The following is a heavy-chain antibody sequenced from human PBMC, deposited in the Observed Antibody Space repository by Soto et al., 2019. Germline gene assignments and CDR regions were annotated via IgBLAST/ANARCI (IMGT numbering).Heavy chain of an antibody. CDR1: GLNFDDFA. V-gene: IGHV3-9*01. J-gene: IGHJ4*02. Sequence: EVQLVESGGRLVQPGRSLRLSCVGTGLNFDDFAMHWVRQAPGKGLEWVSGITWNSRVLSYADSVKGRFTISRDNARNSLYLQMDSLRDEDTALYYCAKGRYDFWSPYYFDSWGQGTLVTVSS. CDR3: AKGRYDFWSPYYFDS. D-gene: IGHD3-3*01. CDR2: ITWNSRVL.